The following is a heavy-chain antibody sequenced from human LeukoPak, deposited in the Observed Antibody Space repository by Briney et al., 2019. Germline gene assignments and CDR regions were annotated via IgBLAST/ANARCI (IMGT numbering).Heavy chain of an antibody. CDR3: ARAYYYDSSGYAFDI. V-gene: IGHV1-69*05. CDR1: GGTFSSYA. Sequence: ASVKVSCKASGGTFSSYAISWVRQAPGQGLEWMGGIIPIFGTANYAQKFQGRVTITTDESTSTAYMELSSLRSEDTAVYYCARAYYYDSSGYAFDIWGQGTMVTVSS. D-gene: IGHD3-22*01. CDR2: IIPIFGTA. J-gene: IGHJ3*02.